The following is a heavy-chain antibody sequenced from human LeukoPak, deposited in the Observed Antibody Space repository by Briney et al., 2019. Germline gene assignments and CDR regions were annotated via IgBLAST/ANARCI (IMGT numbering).Heavy chain of an antibody. CDR1: GFTVSRNY. J-gene: IGHJ4*02. D-gene: IGHD6-19*01. CDR2: IYSGGST. V-gene: IGHV3-53*05. Sequence: GGSLRLSCAASGFTVSRNYMSWVRQAPGKGLEWVSVIYSGGSTYYADSVKGRFTISRDNSKNTLYLQMNSLRAEDTAVYYCAREQWLVRYYFDYWGQGTLVTVSS. CDR3: AREQWLVRYYFDY.